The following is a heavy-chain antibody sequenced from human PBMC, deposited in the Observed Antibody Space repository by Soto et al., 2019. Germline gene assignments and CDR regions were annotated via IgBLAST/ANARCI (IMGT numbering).Heavy chain of an antibody. CDR1: GFTFSSYA. CDR2: ISGSGGST. D-gene: IGHD3-22*01. J-gene: IGHJ3*02. CDR3: AKDKGDYYDSSGYGTFFGAFDI. Sequence: GGSLRLSCAASGFTFSSYAMSWVRQAPGKGLEWVSAISGSGGSTYYADSVKGRFTISRDNSKNTLYLQMNSLRAEDTAVYYCAKDKGDYYDSSGYGTFFGAFDIWGQGTMVTVSS. V-gene: IGHV3-23*01.